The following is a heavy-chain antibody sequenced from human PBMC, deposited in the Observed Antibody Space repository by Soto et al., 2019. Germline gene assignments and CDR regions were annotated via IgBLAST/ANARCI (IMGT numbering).Heavy chain of an antibody. CDR1: GGSISSSSYY. J-gene: IGHJ3*02. Sequence: SETMPLTCTVSGGSISSSSYYWGWIRQPTGKGMEWIGSIYYSGSTYYNPSLKSRVTISVDTSKNQFSLKLSSVTAADTAVYYCARHGRLDVFSCDGCYSDAFDIFGQGTMVTVS. D-gene: IGHD2-15*01. CDR2: IYYSGST. V-gene: IGHV4-39*01. CDR3: ARHGRLDVFSCDGCYSDAFDI.